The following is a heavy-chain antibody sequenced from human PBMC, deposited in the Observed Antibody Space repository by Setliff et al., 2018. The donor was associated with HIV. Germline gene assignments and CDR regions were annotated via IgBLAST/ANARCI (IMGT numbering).Heavy chain of an antibody. CDR3: ASGGRGSYYGSGNYYQDYYYYMDV. J-gene: IGHJ6*03. CDR2: IYYSGST. D-gene: IGHD3-10*01. V-gene: IGHV4-39*01. Sequence: SETLSLTCTVSGGSISSSSYYWGWIRQPPGKGLEWIGNIYYSGSTYYNPSLKSRVTISVDTSQNQFSLKLSSVTAADTAVYYCASGGRGSYYGSGNYYQDYYYYMDVWGKGTTVTVSS. CDR1: GGSISSSSYY.